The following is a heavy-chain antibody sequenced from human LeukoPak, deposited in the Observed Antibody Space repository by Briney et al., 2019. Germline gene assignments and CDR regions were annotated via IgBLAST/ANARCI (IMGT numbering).Heavy chain of an antibody. J-gene: IGHJ3*01. CDR1: GFTFSSYA. D-gene: IGHD3-22*01. Sequence: GGSLRLSCVVSGFTFSSYAMSWVRQAPGKGLEWVSVISGSGGSTYNADSVKGRFTISRDNAKNSLYLQVNSLRAEDTAVYYCARRFSYDISGYYGDGFDFWGQGTMVTVSS. CDR2: ISGSGGST. CDR3: ARRFSYDISGYYGDGFDF. V-gene: IGHV3-23*01.